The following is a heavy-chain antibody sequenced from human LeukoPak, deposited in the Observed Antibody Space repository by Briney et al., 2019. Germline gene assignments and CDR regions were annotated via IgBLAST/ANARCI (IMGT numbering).Heavy chain of an antibody. Sequence: GGSLRLSCAASGFNSYSYAMSWVRQAPGKGLEWVSGIIRSDDTTYYADSVKGRFTISRDSSKNTLYLQMNSLRAEDTAVYYCAKDRPLLPLDYWGQGTLVTVSS. CDR3: AKDRPLLPLDY. J-gene: IGHJ4*02. CDR2: IIRSDDTT. D-gene: IGHD2-21*02. V-gene: IGHV3-23*01. CDR1: GFNSYSYA.